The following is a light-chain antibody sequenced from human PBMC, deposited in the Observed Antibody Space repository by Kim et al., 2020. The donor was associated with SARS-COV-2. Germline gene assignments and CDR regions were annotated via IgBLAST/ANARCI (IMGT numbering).Light chain of an antibody. Sequence: SPGQRATLYCKASQSVNSHVAWYRHKPGQAPRLVVVGASTRATDIPDRFSGSGSGTDYTLTITSLQPEYFATYYCQQYKSWPPLTFGGGTKLDIK. CDR3: QQYKSWPPLT. J-gene: IGKJ4*01. CDR1: QSVNSH. CDR2: GAS. V-gene: IGKV3-15*01.